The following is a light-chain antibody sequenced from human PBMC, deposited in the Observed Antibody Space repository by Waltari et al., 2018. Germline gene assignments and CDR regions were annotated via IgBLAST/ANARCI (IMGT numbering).Light chain of an antibody. Sequence: DIQMTQSPSSLSASVGDRITITCRASQSIDFYLHWYRQRPGKAPELLIYTSNILQSGVPSRFRGSGSGTDFTLTISSLQTEEFAIYYCQQSYSSPWTFGPGTKVEIK. J-gene: IGKJ1*01. CDR3: QQSYSSPWT. V-gene: IGKV1-39*01. CDR2: TSN. CDR1: QSIDFY.